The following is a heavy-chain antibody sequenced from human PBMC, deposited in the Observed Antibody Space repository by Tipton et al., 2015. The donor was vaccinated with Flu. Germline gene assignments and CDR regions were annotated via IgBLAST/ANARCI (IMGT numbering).Heavy chain of an antibody. J-gene: IGHJ6*03. V-gene: IGHV4-61*02. CDR3: AREPCDSLRGNYYYKMDV. CDR2: VYIGGST. Sequence: TLSLTCTVSGGSISSGSFHWSWIRQPAGRGLEWIGRVYIGGSTNYNSSLEKRVTMSIDTSKNQFSLRLSSVTAADTAVYYCAREPCDSLRGNYYYKMDVWGQGTTVTVTS. CDR1: GGSISSGSFH. D-gene: IGHD3-10*01.